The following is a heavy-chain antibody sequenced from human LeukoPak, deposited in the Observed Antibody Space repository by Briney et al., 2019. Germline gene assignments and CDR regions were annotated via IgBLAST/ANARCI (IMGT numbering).Heavy chain of an antibody. Sequence: GGSLRLSCAASGFTFSSYWMHWVRQAPGKGLVWVSRINTDGIITSYADSVKGRFTISRDNAKNTLYLQMNSLRAEDTAVYYCARDLLGHSYGNFDYWGQGTLVTVSS. CDR1: GFTFSSYW. CDR2: INTDGIIT. CDR3: ARDLLGHSYGNFDY. V-gene: IGHV3-74*01. J-gene: IGHJ4*02. D-gene: IGHD5-18*01.